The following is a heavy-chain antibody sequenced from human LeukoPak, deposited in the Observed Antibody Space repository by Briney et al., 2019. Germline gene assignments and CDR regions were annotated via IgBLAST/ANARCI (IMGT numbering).Heavy chain of an antibody. CDR1: GFTFSSYG. V-gene: IGHV3-30*18. CDR3: ANSHTMVRGVIGSNLFDY. Sequence: GGSLRLSCAASGFTFSSYGMHWVRQAPGKGLEWVAVISYDGSNKYYADSVKGRFTISRDNSKNTLYLQMNSLRAEDTAVYYCANSHTMVRGVIGSNLFDYWGQGTLVTVSS. J-gene: IGHJ4*02. CDR2: ISYDGSNK. D-gene: IGHD3-10*01.